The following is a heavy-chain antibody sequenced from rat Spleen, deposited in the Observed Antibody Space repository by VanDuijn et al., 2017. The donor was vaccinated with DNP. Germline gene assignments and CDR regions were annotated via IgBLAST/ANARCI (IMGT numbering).Heavy chain of an antibody. J-gene: IGHJ2*01. CDR3: VRDSANNNIRYYFDY. CDR1: GFTFSNYY. D-gene: IGHD1-10*01. Sequence: EVQLVESGGGLVQPGRSLTLSCAASGFTFSNYYMAWVRQAPRKGLEWVASISTSSGKTYYPDSVKGRFTISRDNAKSSLYLQMDSLKSEDTATYYCVRDSANNNIRYYFDYWGQGAMVTVSS. CDR2: ISTSSGKT. V-gene: IGHV5-25*01.